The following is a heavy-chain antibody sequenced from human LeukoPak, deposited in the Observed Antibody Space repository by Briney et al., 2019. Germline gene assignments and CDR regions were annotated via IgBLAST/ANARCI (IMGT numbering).Heavy chain of an antibody. V-gene: IGHV1-69*04. CDR3: ARAHDSSGWYSFDY. D-gene: IGHD6-19*01. CDR1: GGTFSSYA. J-gene: IGHJ4*02. CDR2: IIPILGIA. Sequence: GASVKVSCKASGGTFSSYAISWVRQAPGQGLEWMGRIIPILGIANYAQKFQGRVTITADKSTSTAYMELSSLRSEDTAVYYCARAHDSSGWYSFDYWGQGTLVTVSS.